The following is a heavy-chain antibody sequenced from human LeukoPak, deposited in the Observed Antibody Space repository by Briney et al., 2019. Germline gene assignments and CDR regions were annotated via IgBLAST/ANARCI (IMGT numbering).Heavy chain of an antibody. CDR3: ARKRAALAGIPQNCDY. Sequence: SQTLSLTCIVSGGSISSGDYYWSWIRQPPGKGLEWIGYIYYSGNTHYSPSLESRATISADTSKNQFSLQLTSVTAADTAVYYGARKRAALAGIPQNCDYWAREPLVTVPS. V-gene: IGHV4-30-4*08. CDR2: IYYSGNT. J-gene: IGHJ4*02. CDR1: GGSISSGDYY. D-gene: IGHD6-13*01.